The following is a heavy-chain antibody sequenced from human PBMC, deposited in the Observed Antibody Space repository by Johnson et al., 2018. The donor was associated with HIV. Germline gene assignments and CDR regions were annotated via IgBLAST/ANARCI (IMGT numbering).Heavy chain of an antibody. CDR1: GFTFSSHP. J-gene: IGHJ3*02. D-gene: IGHD2-15*01. CDR3: ARRCFESSAFDM. CDR2: ISYDGSNE. Sequence: QVQLVESGGGVAQPGTSLRLSCAASGFTFSSHPMNWVRQAPGKGLEWVAVISYDGSNEYYGDSVKGRFTISRDNSKNTLFLQMNSLRPDDTAVYFCARRCFESSAFDMWGQGTMVTVSS. V-gene: IGHV3-30*04.